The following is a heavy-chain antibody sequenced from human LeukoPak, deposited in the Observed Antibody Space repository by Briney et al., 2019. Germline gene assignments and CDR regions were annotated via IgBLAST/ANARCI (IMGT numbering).Heavy chain of an antibody. J-gene: IGHJ4*02. CDR1: GVTFDDYA. V-gene: IGHV3-9*01. D-gene: IGHD6-13*01. Sequence: GGSLRLSCAASGVTFDDYAMRWVRQAPGKGLEWVSGIIRNSGSIGYADSVKGRFAISRDDAQNSLYLQMNSLRAEDSALYYCVKDGGRDTAAAYYWGQGTLVSVSS. CDR3: VKDGGRDTAAAYY. CDR2: IIRNSGSI.